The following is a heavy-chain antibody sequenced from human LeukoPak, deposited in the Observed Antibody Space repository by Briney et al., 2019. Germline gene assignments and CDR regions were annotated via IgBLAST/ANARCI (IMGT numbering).Heavy chain of an antibody. CDR2: INNDGSST. Sequence: GGSLRLSCAASGFTFSSYWMHWVRQAPGKGLVWASRINNDGSSTSYADSVKGRFTISRDNAKNTLYLQMNSLRAEDTAVYYCARPTKEGSSWYWWFDPWGQGTLVTVSS. J-gene: IGHJ5*02. D-gene: IGHD6-13*01. CDR3: ARPTKEGSSWYWWFDP. CDR1: GFTFSSYW. V-gene: IGHV3-74*01.